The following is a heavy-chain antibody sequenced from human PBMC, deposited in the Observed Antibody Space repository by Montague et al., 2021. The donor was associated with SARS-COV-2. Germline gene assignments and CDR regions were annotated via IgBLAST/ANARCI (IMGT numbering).Heavy chain of an antibody. CDR2: IYDSGST. J-gene: IGHJ3*02. V-gene: IGHV4-39*02. D-gene: IGHD5-12*01. CDR1: GGSISSSNYY. CDR3: ARRGRKLLPVATTIGGFDI. Sequence: SETLSLTCTVSGGSISSSNYYWDWIRQPPGKGLEWIGSIYDSGSTYYNPSLKSRVTICVDTSKNHFSLKLSSVTAADTAVYYCARRGRKLLPVATTIGGFDIWGQGTMVTVSS.